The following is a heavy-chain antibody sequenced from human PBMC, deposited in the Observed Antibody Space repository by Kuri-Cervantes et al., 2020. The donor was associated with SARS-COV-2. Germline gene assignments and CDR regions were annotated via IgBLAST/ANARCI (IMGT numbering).Heavy chain of an antibody. CDR2: ISYDGKNK. CDR1: GFNFSRTD. D-gene: IGHD4-23*01. Sequence: GGSLRLSCAASGFNFSRTDMHWVRQAPGKGLEWVAFISYDGKNKKCIASGKGRFTISRDNSQNTLYLQMKSLTSEDTAIHYCAKAPRPHWDGGNSGDYWGQGTLVTVSS. V-gene: IGHV3-30*18. CDR3: AKAPRPHWDGGNSGDY. J-gene: IGHJ4*02.